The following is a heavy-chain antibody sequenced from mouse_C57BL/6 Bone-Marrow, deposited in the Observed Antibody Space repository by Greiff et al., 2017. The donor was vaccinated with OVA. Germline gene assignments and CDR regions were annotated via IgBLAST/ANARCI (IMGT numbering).Heavy chain of an antibody. CDR2: INPGSGGT. Sequence: QVQLKESGAELVRPGTSVKVSCKASGYAFTNYLIEWVKQRPGQGLEWIGVINPGSGGTNYNEKFKGKATLTADKSSSTAYMQLSSLTSEDSAVYFCARPYYYGRGYFDVWGTGTTVTVSS. CDR3: ARPYYYGRGYFDV. V-gene: IGHV1-54*01. J-gene: IGHJ1*03. CDR1: GYAFTNYL. D-gene: IGHD1-1*01.